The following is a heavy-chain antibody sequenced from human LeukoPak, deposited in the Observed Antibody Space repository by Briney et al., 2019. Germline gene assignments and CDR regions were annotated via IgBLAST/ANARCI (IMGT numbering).Heavy chain of an antibody. D-gene: IGHD5-18*01. V-gene: IGHV3-21*01. Sequence: GGSLRLSCAASGFTFSSYSMNWVRQAPGKGLEWVSSISSSSSYIYYADSVKGRFTISRDNAKNSLYLQMNSLRDEDTAVYYCARMIDYNYGYAFDYWGQGTLVTVSS. CDR1: GFTFSSYS. CDR2: ISSSSSYI. J-gene: IGHJ4*02. CDR3: ARMIDYNYGYAFDY.